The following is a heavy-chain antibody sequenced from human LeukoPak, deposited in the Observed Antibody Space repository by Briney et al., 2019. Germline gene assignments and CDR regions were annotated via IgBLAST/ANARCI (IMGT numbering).Heavy chain of an antibody. CDR3: ARGWRINSSGGFVDP. CDR1: AYGFSDYY. CDR2: ISPNSGGT. J-gene: IGHJ5*02. D-gene: IGHD6-6*01. Sequence: GASVKVSCMASAYGFSDYYLHWVRQAPGQGLQWMGWISPNSGGTNYAQKFQGRVTMTRDTSISTVYMELNRLTSDDTAVYYCARGWRINSSGGFVDPWGQGTLVTVSS. V-gene: IGHV1-2*02.